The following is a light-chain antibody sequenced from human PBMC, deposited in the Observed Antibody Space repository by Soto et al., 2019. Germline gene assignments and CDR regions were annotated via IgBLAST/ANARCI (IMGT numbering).Light chain of an antibody. J-gene: IGKJ1*01. Sequence: DIQMAQSPSSLSASVGDRVTIVCRASQSISSYLNWYQQKPGKAPKLLIYAASGLQSGVPSRFSGSGSGTDFTLTISRLEPEDFAVYYCHQYDSWTFGQGTKVDI. CDR2: AAS. V-gene: IGKV1-39*01. CDR3: HQYDSWT. CDR1: QSISSY.